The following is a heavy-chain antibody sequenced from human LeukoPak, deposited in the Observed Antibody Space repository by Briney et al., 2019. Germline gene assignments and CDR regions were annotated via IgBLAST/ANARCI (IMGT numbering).Heavy chain of an antibody. D-gene: IGHD3/OR15-3a*01. Sequence: ASVKVSCKASGYTFTSYGISWVRQAPGQGLEWMGWISAYNGNTNYAQKLRGRVTMTTDTSTSTAYMELRSLRSDDTAVYYCARDWTGDYYYYGMDVWGQGTTVTVSS. J-gene: IGHJ6*02. CDR1: GYTFTSYG. V-gene: IGHV1-18*01. CDR2: ISAYNGNT. CDR3: ARDWTGDYYYYGMDV.